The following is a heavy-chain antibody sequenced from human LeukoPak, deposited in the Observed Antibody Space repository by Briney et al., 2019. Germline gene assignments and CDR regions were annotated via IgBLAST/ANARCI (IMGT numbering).Heavy chain of an antibody. J-gene: IGHJ4*02. CDR3: ARDMATLGGVIFHDY. CDR1: GGSISSGGYY. Sequence: SQTLSLTCTVSGGSISSGGYYWSWIRQHPGKGLEWIGYIYYSGSTYYNPSLKSRVTILVDTSKNQFSLKVSSVTAADSAVYYYARDMATLGGVIFHDYWGQGTLVTVSS. D-gene: IGHD3-16*01. V-gene: IGHV4-31*03. CDR2: IYYSGST.